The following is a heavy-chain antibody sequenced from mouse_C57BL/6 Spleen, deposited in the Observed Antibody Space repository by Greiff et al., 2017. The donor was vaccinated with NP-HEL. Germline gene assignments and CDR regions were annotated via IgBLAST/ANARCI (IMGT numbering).Heavy chain of an antibody. Sequence: EVQLQQSGPELVKPGASVKISCKASGYTFTDYYMNWVKQSHGKSLEWIGDINPNNGGTSYNQKFKGKATLTVDKSSSTAYMELRSLTSEDSAVYYCARKGNGYHWYFDVWGTGTTVTVSS. J-gene: IGHJ1*03. D-gene: IGHD2-2*01. V-gene: IGHV1-26*01. CDR3: ARKGNGYHWYFDV. CDR2: INPNNGGT. CDR1: GYTFTDYY.